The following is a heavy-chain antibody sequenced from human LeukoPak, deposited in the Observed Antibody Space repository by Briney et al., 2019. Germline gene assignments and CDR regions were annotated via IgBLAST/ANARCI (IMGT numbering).Heavy chain of an antibody. CDR2: ISYDGSKK. V-gene: IGHV3-30*18. J-gene: IGHJ4*02. CDR1: GFTFSSYA. CDR3: AKDQHSSTWYFDD. D-gene: IGHD6-13*01. Sequence: GRSLRLSCVGYGFTFSSYAMHWVRQAPGKGLEWVAVISYDGSKKYYADSVKGRFTISRDNSKNTLYLQMNSLRAEDTAVYYCAKDQHSSTWYFDDWGQATLVTVSS.